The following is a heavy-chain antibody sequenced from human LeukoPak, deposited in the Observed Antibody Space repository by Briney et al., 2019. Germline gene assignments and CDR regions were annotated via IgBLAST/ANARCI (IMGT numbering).Heavy chain of an antibody. Sequence: ASVKVSCKASGYTFNNYHVHWVRQAPGQGLEWMGKITPRDGSTIYAQNFQDRVIMTRDMSSSTVYMQLSSLRSEDKAVYYCARDSYGPDYWGQGTQVTVSS. CDR3: ARDSYGPDY. D-gene: IGHD5-18*01. J-gene: IGHJ4*02. V-gene: IGHV1-46*02. CDR2: ITPRDGST. CDR1: GYTFNNYH.